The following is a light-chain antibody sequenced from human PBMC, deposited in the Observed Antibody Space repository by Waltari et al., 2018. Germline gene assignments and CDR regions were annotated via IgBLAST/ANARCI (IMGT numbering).Light chain of an antibody. V-gene: IGKV1-33*01. CDR1: HDINNY. CDR2: DAS. Sequence: DIQMTQSPSSLSASVGDRVTITCQASHDINNYLNWYQQKPGKAPKLLIYDASNLETGVPSRFSGSGSGTDFTFTISSLQPEDSATYYCQQYKSYLYTFGQGTKLEI. J-gene: IGKJ2*01. CDR3: QQYKSYLYT.